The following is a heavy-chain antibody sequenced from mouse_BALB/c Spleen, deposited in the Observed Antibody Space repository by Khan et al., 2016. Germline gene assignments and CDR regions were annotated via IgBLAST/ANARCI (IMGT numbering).Heavy chain of an antibody. J-gene: IGHJ3*01. CDR1: EYEFPSHD. V-gene: IGHV5-2*01. Sequence: EVQLVESGGGLVQPGESLKLSCESNEYEFPSHDMSWVRKTPEKRLELVAAINSAGNDTYYPDTMERRFIISRDNTKKTLYLQINSLRSENTALYYSTRHYYGSSFWFAYWGQGTLVTVSA. D-gene: IGHD1-1*01. CDR2: INSAGNDT. CDR3: TRHYYGSSFWFAY.